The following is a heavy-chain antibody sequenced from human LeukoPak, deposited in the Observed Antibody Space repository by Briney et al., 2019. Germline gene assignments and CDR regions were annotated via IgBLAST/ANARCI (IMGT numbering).Heavy chain of an antibody. CDR2: IYYSGST. CDR1: GGSISSYY. V-gene: IGHV4-59*08. CDR3: ARSWPTGTSWFDP. Sequence: SETLSLTCTVSGGSISSYYWSWIRQPPGKGLEWIGYIYYSGSTNYNPSLKSRVTISVDTSKNQFSPKLSSVTAADTAVYYCARSWPTGTSWFDPWGQGTLVTVSS. D-gene: IGHD1-1*01. J-gene: IGHJ5*02.